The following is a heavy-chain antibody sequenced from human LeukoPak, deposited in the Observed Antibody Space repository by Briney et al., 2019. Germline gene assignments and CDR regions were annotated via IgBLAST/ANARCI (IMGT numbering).Heavy chain of an antibody. CDR2: IIPIFGRV. J-gene: IGHJ4*02. CDR3: ARHYGSGSYKMGEFDY. CDR1: GGTFSSYA. D-gene: IGHD3-10*01. Sequence: ASVKVSCKASGGTFSSYAITWIRQAPGQGLEWMGGIIPIFGRVNYAQKFQGRVTITADESTSTAYMELSSLRSGDTAVYYCARHYGSGSYKMGEFDYWGQGTLVTVSS. V-gene: IGHV1-69*13.